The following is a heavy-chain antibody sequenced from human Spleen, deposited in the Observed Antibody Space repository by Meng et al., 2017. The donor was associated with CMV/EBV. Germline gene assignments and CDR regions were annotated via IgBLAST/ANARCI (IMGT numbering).Heavy chain of an antibody. J-gene: IGHJ4*02. D-gene: IGHD3-22*01. CDR2: IYYSGST. CDR1: GGSISSSSYY. V-gene: IGHV4-39*01. CDR3: ARHYYDSSGYCYGPSFCDY. Sequence: SETLSLTCTVSGGSISSSSYYWGWIRQPPGKGLEWIGSIYYSGSTYYNPSLKSRVTISVDTSKNQFSLKLSSVTAADTAVYYCARHYYDSSGYCYGPSFCDYWGQGTLVTVSS.